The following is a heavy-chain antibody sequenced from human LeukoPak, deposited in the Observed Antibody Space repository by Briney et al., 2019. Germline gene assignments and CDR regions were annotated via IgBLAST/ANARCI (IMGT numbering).Heavy chain of an antibody. CDR2: IKQDGSEK. Sequence: AGGSLRLSCAASGFTFSSYWMSWVRQAPGKGLEWVANIKQDGSEKYYVDSVKGRFTISRDNAKNSLYLQMNSLRAEDTAVYYCARVKSGVAYYYYYYYMDVWGKGTTVTISS. V-gene: IGHV3-7*01. CDR1: GFTFSSYW. J-gene: IGHJ6*03. D-gene: IGHD3-3*01. CDR3: ARVKSGVAYYYYYYYMDV.